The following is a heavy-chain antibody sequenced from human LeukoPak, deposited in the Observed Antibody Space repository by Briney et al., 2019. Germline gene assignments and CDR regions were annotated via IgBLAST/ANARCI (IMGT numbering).Heavy chain of an antibody. Sequence: ARSLRPAWVVSGFTLSNNWLRWVSQAAGQGLGWVANIQQEGTEKHYVDSVKGPSSISRRQAKHPLYLRMNRLRAEDTAVDYCARDRQIAYWGQGTLVTVSS. V-gene: IGHV3-7*01. CDR3: ARDRQIAY. CDR1: GFTLSNNW. J-gene: IGHJ4*02. CDR2: IQQEGTEK.